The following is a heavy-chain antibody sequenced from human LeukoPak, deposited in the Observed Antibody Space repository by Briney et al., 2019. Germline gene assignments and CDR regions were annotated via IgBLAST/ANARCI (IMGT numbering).Heavy chain of an antibody. V-gene: IGHV1-2*02. Sequence: ASVKVSCKASGYTFTGYYMHWVRQAPAQGLEWMGWINPNSGGTNYAQKFQGRVTMTRDTSISTAYMELSRLRSDNTGVYYCARERTGIIAARPLYDFDYWGQGTLVTVSS. CDR3: ARERTGIIAARPLYDFDY. J-gene: IGHJ4*02. CDR1: GYTFTGYY. CDR2: INPNSGGT. D-gene: IGHD6-6*01.